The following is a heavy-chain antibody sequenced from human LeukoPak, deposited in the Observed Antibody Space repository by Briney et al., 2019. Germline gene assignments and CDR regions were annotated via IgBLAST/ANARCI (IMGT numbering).Heavy chain of an antibody. D-gene: IGHD3-3*01. CDR3: AKTEIRFLEWLSFDY. CDR2: ISGSGGST. Sequence: GGSLRLSCAASGFTVSTSYMTWVRQAPGKGLEWVSAISGSGGSTYYADSVKGRFTISRDNSKNTLYLQMNSLRAEDTAVYYCAKTEIRFLEWLSFDYWGQGTLVTVSS. CDR1: GFTVSTSY. V-gene: IGHV3-23*01. J-gene: IGHJ4*02.